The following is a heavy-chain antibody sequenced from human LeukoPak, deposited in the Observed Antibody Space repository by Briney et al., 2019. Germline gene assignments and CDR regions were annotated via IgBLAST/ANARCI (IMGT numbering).Heavy chain of an antibody. V-gene: IGHV4-31*03. Sequence: SETLSLTCTVSGGSISSGGYYWSWIRQHPGKGLEWIGYIYYSGSTYYNPSLKSRVTISVDTSKNQFSLKLSSVTAADTAVYYCARSEAYCGGDCQPGDPAEYFQHWGQGTLVTVSS. CDR3: ARSEAYCGGDCQPGDPAEYFQH. J-gene: IGHJ1*01. CDR2: IYYSGST. D-gene: IGHD2-21*02. CDR1: GGSISSGGYY.